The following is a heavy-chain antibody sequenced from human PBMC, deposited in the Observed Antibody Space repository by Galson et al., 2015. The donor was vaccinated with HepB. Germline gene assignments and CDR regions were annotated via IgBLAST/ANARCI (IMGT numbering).Heavy chain of an antibody. V-gene: IGHV3-23*01. Sequence: SLRLSCAASGFTFSSYAMNWVRQAPGQGLEWVSTISNTGGDTYYADSVKDRFTISRDNSKNTLYLQMNSLRAEDTAVYYCAKAWGYCSGATCYSSPPYWGRGTLVTVSP. CDR3: AKAWGYCSGATCYSSPPY. D-gene: IGHD2-15*01. J-gene: IGHJ4*01. CDR2: ISNTGGDT. CDR1: GFTFSSYA.